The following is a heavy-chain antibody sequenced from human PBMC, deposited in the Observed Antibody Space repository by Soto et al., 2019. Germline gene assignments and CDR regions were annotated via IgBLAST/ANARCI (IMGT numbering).Heavy chain of an antibody. CDR1: GFTFSSYG. J-gene: IGHJ5*02. V-gene: IGHV3-30*03. CDR2: ISYDASNK. CDR3: AVGKTYP. D-gene: IGHD7-27*01. Sequence: QVQLVESGGGVVQPGRSLRLSCAASGFTFSSYGIHWVRQAPGKGLEWVALISYDASNKYYADSVKGRFTISRDNSKNTVYLQMSSLRVEDTAVYYCAVGKTYPWGQGTLVTVSS.